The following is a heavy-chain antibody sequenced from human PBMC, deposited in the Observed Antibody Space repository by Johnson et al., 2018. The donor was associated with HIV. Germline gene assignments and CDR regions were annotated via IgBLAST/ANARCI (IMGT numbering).Heavy chain of an antibody. D-gene: IGHD6-13*01. J-gene: IGHJ3*02. CDR3: AKSYSSSWYTDAFDI. CDR1: GFTFSSYG. Sequence: QVQLVESGGGVVQPGRSLRLSCAASGFTFSSYGMHWVRQAPGKGLEWVAVIWYDGSNKYYADSVKGRFTISRDNSKNTLYLQMNSLRAEDTAVYYCAKSYSSSWYTDAFDIWGQGTMVTVSS. CDR2: IWYDGSNK. V-gene: IGHV3-33*06.